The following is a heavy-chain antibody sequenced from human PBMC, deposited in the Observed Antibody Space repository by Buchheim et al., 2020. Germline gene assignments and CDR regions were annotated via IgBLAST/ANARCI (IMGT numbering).Heavy chain of an antibody. CDR3: AGDYFDSSGYSDY. CDR1: GVSISDYY. Sequence: QVQLQESGPGLVEPSETLSLTCTVSGVSISDYYWSWIRQPPGKGLEWIGYLYNSGSTNFNPSLKSRVTISVDTSNNKFSLNLSYVTAADTAVYYCAGDYFDSSGYSDYWGQGTL. D-gene: IGHD3-22*01. CDR2: LYNSGST. V-gene: IGHV4-59*01. J-gene: IGHJ4*02.